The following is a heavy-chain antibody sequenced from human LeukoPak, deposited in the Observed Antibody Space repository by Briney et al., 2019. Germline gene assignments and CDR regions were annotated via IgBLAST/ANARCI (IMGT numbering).Heavy chain of an antibody. V-gene: IGHV3-74*01. CDR2: INSDARST. J-gene: IGHJ5*02. CDR3: ARGADTGYSSDS. CDR1: GFTFSNYW. D-gene: IGHD6-19*01. Sequence: GGSLRLSCAASGFTFSNYWMHWVRQAPGKGLVWVSRINSDARSTSYADSVKGRFTISRDNAKNTLYLQMNSLRAEDTAVYYYARGADTGYSSDSWGQGTLVTVSS.